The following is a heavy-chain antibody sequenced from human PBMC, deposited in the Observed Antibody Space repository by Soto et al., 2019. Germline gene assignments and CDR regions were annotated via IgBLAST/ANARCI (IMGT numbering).Heavy chain of an antibody. D-gene: IGHD2-2*01. CDR1: GFTFSDYY. J-gene: IGHJ5*02. CDR3: VRCSSTSCWGEFDP. CDR2: INSSSSYT. V-gene: IGHV3-11*06. Sequence: GGSLRLSCAASGFTFSDYYMSWIRQAPGKGLEWVSYINSSSSYTNYADSVKGRFTISRDNAKNSLYLQMNSLRAEDTAVYYCVRCSSTSCWGEFDPWGQGTLVTVSS.